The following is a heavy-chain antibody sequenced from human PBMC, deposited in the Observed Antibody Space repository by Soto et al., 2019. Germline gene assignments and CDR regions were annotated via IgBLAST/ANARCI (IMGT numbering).Heavy chain of an antibody. CDR3: ARSVVVRGGFTFDY. CDR1: GYTFKSYA. CDR2: INAGNGNT. Sequence: QVQLVQSGAEVKKPGASVKVSCKASGYTFKSYAMHWVRQAPGQRLEWMGWINAGNGNTKYSQKFQGRVTITRDTSASTAYMELSSLRSEDTAVYDCARSVVVRGGFTFDYWGQGTLVTVSS. D-gene: IGHD3-10*01. V-gene: IGHV1-3*01. J-gene: IGHJ4*02.